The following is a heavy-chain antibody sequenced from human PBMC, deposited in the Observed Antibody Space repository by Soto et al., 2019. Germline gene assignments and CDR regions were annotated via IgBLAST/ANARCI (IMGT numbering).Heavy chain of an antibody. V-gene: IGHV3-15*01. CDR2: IKSKTDGGTT. Sequence: GGSLRLSCAASGFTFSNAWMSWVRQAPGKGLEWVGRIKSKTDGGTTDYAAPVKGRFTISRDDSKNTLYLQMNSLKTEDTAVYYCTTDSSSWYYFDYWGQGTLVTVSS. D-gene: IGHD6-13*01. CDR1: GFTFSNAW. J-gene: IGHJ4*02. CDR3: TTDSSSWYYFDY.